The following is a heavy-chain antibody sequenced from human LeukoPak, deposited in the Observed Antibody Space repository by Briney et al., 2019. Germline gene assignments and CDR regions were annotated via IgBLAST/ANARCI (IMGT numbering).Heavy chain of an antibody. CDR2: ISRNGVAT. D-gene: IGHD1-26*01. V-gene: IGHV3-43*01. J-gene: IGHJ4*02. Sequence: PGGSLRLSCAASGLTFADYTMHWVRQAPGKGLEWVSLISRNGVATKYADSVRGRFTISRDNSKNSLYLQMNSLRTEDTALYYCAKDSGWELLAGGYFDYWGQGTLVTVSS. CDR3: AKDSGWELLAGGYFDY. CDR1: GLTFADYT.